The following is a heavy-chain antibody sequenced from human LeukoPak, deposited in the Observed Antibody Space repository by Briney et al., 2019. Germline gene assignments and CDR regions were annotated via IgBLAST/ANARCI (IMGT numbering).Heavy chain of an antibody. CDR2: ISSSSSYI. Sequence: GGSLRLSCAASGFTFSSYSMNWVRQAPGKGLEWVSSISSSSSYIYYADSVKGRFTISRDNAKNSLYLQMNSLRADDTAVYYCARFAAGGSYYYYMDVWGKGTTVTASS. CDR3: ARFAAGGSYYYYMDV. CDR1: GFTFSSYS. D-gene: IGHD6-25*01. V-gene: IGHV3-21*01. J-gene: IGHJ6*03.